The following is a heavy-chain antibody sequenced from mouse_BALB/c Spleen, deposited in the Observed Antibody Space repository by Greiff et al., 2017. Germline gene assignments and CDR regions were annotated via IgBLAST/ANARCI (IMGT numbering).Heavy chain of an antibody. D-gene: IGHD2-4*01. CDR3: ARNDYDGAFDY. V-gene: IGHV5-17*02. CDR2: ISSGSSTI. Sequence: EVQGVESGGGLVQPGGSRKLSCAASGFTFSSFGMHWVRQAPEKGLEWVAYISSGSSTIYYADTVKGRFTISRDNPKNTLFLQMTSLRSEDTAMYYCARNDYDGAFDYWGQGTTLTVSS. J-gene: IGHJ2*01. CDR1: GFTFSSFG.